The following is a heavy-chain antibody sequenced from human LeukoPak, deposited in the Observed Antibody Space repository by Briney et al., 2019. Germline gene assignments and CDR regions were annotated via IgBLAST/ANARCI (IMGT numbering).Heavy chain of an antibody. D-gene: IGHD3-22*01. V-gene: IGHV1-18*01. J-gene: IGHJ5*02. Sequence: GASVKVSCKASGYTFTSYGISWVRQAPGQGLEWMGWISAYNGNTNYAQKLQGRVTMTTDTSTSTAYMELSSLRSEDTAVYYCARGQGYYYDSSGSTQDNWFDPWGQGTLVTVSS. CDR2: ISAYNGNT. CDR1: GYTFTSYG. CDR3: ARGQGYYYDSSGSTQDNWFDP.